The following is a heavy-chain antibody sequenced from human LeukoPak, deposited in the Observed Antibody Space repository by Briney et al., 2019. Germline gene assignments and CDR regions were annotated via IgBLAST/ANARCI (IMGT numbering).Heavy chain of an antibody. CDR1: GFTFSSYG. CDR3: AKGGITMVRGVMGYMDV. J-gene: IGHJ6*03. V-gene: IGHV3-33*06. CDR2: IWYDGSNK. Sequence: LRLSCAASGFTFSSYGMHWVRQAPGKGLEWVAVIWYDGSNKYYADSVKGRFTISRDNSKNTLYLQMNSLRAEDTAVYYCAKGGITMVRGVMGYMDVWGKGTTVTVSS. D-gene: IGHD3-10*01.